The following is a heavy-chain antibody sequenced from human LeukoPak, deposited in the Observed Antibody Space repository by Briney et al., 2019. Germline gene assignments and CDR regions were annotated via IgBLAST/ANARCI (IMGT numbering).Heavy chain of an antibody. V-gene: IGHV1-2*02. Sequence: ASVKVSCKASGYTFTGYYIHWVRQAPGQGLEWMGWINPNSGGTNYAQKFQGRVTMTRDTSISTAYMELSRLRSDDTALYYCARTNWNNYHFDYWGQGTLVTVSS. D-gene: IGHD1-20*01. CDR3: ARTNWNNYHFDY. CDR1: GYTFTGYY. J-gene: IGHJ4*02. CDR2: INPNSGGT.